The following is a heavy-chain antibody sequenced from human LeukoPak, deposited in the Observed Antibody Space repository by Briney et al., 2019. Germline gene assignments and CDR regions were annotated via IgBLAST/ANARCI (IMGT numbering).Heavy chain of an antibody. D-gene: IGHD3-3*01. CDR3: ARDVSLTGEWLLGGGNWFDP. CDR2: ISSSSTYI. V-gene: IGHV3-21*01. CDR1: GFTFSSYS. Sequence: GGPLRLSCAASGFTFSSYSMNWIRQAPGKGLEWVSLISSSSTYIYYADSVKGRFTISRDNAKNSLYLQMNSLRAEDTAIYYCARDVSLTGEWLLGGGNWFDPWGQGTLVTVSS. J-gene: IGHJ5*02.